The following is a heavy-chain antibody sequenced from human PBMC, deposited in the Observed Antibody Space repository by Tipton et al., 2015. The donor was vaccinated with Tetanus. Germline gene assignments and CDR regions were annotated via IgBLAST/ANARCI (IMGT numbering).Heavy chain of an antibody. CDR1: GGSVRGGDYS. CDR3: ARIHDYWSGYFDF. V-gene: IGHV4-61*08. CDR2: VSYSGRT. J-gene: IGHJ4*02. Sequence: TLSLTCTVSGGSVRGGDYSWNWIRQPPGKGLEWLAYVSYSGRTNSNYFLKSRITVSLDASKNQFSLRLTSVTAADTAVYYCARIHDYWSGYFDFWGQGTPVTVSP. D-gene: IGHD3-3*01.